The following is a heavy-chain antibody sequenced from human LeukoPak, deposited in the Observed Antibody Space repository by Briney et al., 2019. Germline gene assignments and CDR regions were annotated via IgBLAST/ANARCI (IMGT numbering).Heavy chain of an antibody. J-gene: IGHJ4*02. Sequence: SETLSLTCTVSGGSISSSSYYWGWIRQPPGKELEWIGSIYYSGSTYYNPSLKNRVTISVDKNQFSLKLSSVTAADTAVYYCARLGYCSGGNCFRYYFDYWGQGILVTVSS. CDR2: IYYSGST. D-gene: IGHD2-15*01. CDR1: GGSISSSSYY. V-gene: IGHV4-39*01. CDR3: ARLGYCSGGNCFRYYFDY.